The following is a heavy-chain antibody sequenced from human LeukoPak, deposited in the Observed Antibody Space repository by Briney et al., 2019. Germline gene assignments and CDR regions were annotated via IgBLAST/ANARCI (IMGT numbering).Heavy chain of an antibody. CDR2: INPNSGGT. CDR3: ATTMVRGVIISRYYYYYMDV. CDR1: GYTFTGYY. Sequence: GASVKVSCKASGYTFTGYYMHWVRQAPGQGREWMGCINPNSGGTNYAQKFQGRVTMTRDTSISTAYMELSRLSSDDTAVYYCATTMVRGVIISRYYYYYMDVWGKGTTVTVSS. D-gene: IGHD3-10*01. V-gene: IGHV1-2*02. J-gene: IGHJ6*03.